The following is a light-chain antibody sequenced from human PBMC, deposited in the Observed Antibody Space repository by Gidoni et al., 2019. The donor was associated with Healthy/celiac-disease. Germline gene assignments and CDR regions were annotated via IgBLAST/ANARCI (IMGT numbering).Light chain of an antibody. CDR2: AAP. V-gene: IGKV1-39*01. J-gene: IGKJ1*01. Sequence: DIQMTQSPSSLSASVGDRVTITCRASQSISSYLNWYQQKPGKAPQLLIYAAPSLQSGVPSRFRGSGSGTDFTLTISSLKPEDFATYYCQQSYSTPRTFGQGTKVEIK. CDR1: QSISSY. CDR3: QQSYSTPRT.